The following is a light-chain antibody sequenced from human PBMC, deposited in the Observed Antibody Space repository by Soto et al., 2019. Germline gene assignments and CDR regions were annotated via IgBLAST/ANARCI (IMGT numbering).Light chain of an antibody. Sequence: EIVMTQSPSTLSVSPGERATLSCRASQSVSSSYLAWYQQKPGQAPRLLIYGASSRAAGIPDRFSGSGSGTDFTLTINSLQSEDIAVYYCQQYNTWHRTFGQGTKVDIK. V-gene: IGKV3D-15*01. CDR1: QSVSSSY. CDR3: QQYNTWHRT. J-gene: IGKJ1*01. CDR2: GAS.